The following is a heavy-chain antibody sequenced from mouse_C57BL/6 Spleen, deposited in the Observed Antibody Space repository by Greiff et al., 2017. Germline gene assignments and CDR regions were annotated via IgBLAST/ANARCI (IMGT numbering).Heavy chain of an antibody. CDR3: ARRGSSYVDYAMDY. CDR1: GYSFTGYY. D-gene: IGHD1-1*01. CDR2: IYPYNGVS. J-gene: IGHJ4*01. V-gene: IGHV1-31*01. Sequence: EVQLQQSGPELVKPGASVKISCKASGYSFTGYYMHWVKQSHGNILDWIGYIYPYNGVSSYNQKFKGKATLTVDQSSSTAYMELRSLTSEDSAVYYCARRGSSYVDYAMDYWGQGTSVTVSS.